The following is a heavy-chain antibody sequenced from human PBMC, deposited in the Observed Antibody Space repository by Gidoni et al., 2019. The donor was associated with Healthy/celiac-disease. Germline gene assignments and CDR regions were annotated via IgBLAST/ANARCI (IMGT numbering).Heavy chain of an antibody. Sequence: EVQLLESGGGLVQPGGSLRLSCAPSVFTFTRSAMSWVRQAPGKGLEWVSAISGSGGSTYYADSVKGRFTISRDNSKNTLYLQMNSLRAEDTAVYYCAKDGEIVVVPAAIFFDYWGQGTLVTVSS. CDR1: VFTFTRSA. D-gene: IGHD2-2*01. V-gene: IGHV3-23*01. J-gene: IGHJ4*02. CDR3: AKDGEIVVVPAAIFFDY. CDR2: ISGSGGST.